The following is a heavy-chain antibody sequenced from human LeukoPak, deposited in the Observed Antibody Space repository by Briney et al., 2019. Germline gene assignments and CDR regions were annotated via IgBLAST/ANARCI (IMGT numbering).Heavy chain of an antibody. Sequence: ASVKVSCKASGGTFSSYAISWVRQAPGQGLEWMGWISAYNGNTNYAQKLQGRVTMTTDTSTSTAYMELRSLRSDDTAVYYCARDLYCSSTSCPRWFDPWGQGTLVTVSS. J-gene: IGHJ5*02. CDR1: GGTFSSYA. V-gene: IGHV1-18*01. D-gene: IGHD2-2*01. CDR3: ARDLYCSSTSCPRWFDP. CDR2: ISAYNGNT.